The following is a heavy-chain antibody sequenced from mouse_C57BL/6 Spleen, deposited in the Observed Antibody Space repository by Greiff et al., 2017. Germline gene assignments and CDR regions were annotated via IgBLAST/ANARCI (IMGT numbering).Heavy chain of an antibody. Sequence: QVQLQQSGPELVKPGASVKISCKASGYAFSSSWMNWVKQRPGQGLEWIGRIYPGDGGTNYNGKFKGKATLAADKSSSTAYMQLSSLTSEDSAVYVGARGYYGSIYDWGQGTTLTVSS. CDR2: IYPGDGGT. CDR1: GYAFSSSW. D-gene: IGHD1-1*01. CDR3: ARGYYGSIYD. V-gene: IGHV1-82*01. J-gene: IGHJ2*01.